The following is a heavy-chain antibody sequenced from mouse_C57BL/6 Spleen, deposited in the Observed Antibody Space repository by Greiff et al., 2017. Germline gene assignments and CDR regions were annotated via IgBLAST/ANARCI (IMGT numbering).Heavy chain of an antibody. Sequence: EVQLQQSGAELVKPGASVKLSCTASGFNIKDYYMPWVKQKTEQCLEWIGRIDPVDGETKYAPKFQGKATITADTSSNTAYLQLSSLTSEDTAVYYCAVYSSGSAWFAYWGQGTLVTVSA. D-gene: IGHD3-2*02. CDR1: GFNIKDYY. J-gene: IGHJ3*01. CDR2: IDPVDGET. CDR3: AVYSSGSAWFAY. V-gene: IGHV14-2*01.